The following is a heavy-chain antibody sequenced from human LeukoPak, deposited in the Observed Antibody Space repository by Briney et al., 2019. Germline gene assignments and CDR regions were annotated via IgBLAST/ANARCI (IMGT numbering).Heavy chain of an antibody. CDR3: VRDWTTVLY. CDR1: GFTFSSYE. D-gene: IGHD4-17*01. J-gene: IGHJ4*02. CDR2: ISSSGSTI. V-gene: IGHV3-48*03. Sequence: PGGSLRLSCAASGFTFSSYEMNWVRQAPGKGLEWVSYISSSGSTIYYADSVKGRFTISRDNAKNSLYLQMNSLRAEDTAVYYCVRDWTTVLYWGQGTLVTVSS.